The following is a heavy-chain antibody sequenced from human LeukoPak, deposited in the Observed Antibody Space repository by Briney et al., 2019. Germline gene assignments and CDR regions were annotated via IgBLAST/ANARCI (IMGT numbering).Heavy chain of an antibody. CDR3: ARDKVSVIPALDY. CDR1: GFTFSSYA. D-gene: IGHD2/OR15-2a*01. V-gene: IGHV3-23*01. J-gene: IGHJ4*02. CDR2: ISGSGGST. Sequence: PGGSLRLSCAASGFTFSSYAMSWVRQAPGKGLEWVSAISGSGGSTYYADSVKGRFTISRDNAKESLYLQMNSLRAEDTALYFCARDKVSVIPALDYWGQGTLVIVSS.